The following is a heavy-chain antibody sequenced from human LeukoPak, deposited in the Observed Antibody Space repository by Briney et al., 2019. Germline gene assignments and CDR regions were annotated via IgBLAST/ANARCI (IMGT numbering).Heavy chain of an antibody. J-gene: IGHJ5*02. CDR2: MFHSGST. D-gene: IGHD3-10*01. CDR1: GYSITRGYF. V-gene: IGHV4-38-2*02. Sequence: RPSETLSLTCTVSGYSITRGYFWGWIRQSPGKGLEWIASMFHSGSTYYNPSLKSRVTMSVDTSKNQFSLRLSSVTAADTAVYYCARGRPDGSGSYYKFHPWGQGTLVTVSS. CDR3: ARGRPDGSGSYYKFHP.